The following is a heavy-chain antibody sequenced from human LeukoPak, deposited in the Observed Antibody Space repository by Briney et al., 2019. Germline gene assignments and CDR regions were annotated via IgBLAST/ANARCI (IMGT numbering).Heavy chain of an antibody. D-gene: IGHD3-10*01. V-gene: IGHV3-30-3*01. Sequence: GGSLRLSCAASGFTFSSYAMHWVRQAPGKGLEWVAVISYDGSNKYYADSVKGRFTISRDNSKNTLYLQMNSLRAEDTAVYYCARDLWFGELSSYYFDYWGQGTLVTVSS. CDR2: ISYDGSNK. CDR1: GFTFSSYA. J-gene: IGHJ4*02. CDR3: ARDLWFGELSSYYFDY.